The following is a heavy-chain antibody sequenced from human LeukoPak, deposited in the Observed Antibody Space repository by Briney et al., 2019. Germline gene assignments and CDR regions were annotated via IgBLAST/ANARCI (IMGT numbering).Heavy chain of an antibody. V-gene: IGHV1-2*02. CDR2: INPKTGGT. J-gene: IGHJ4*02. D-gene: IGHD3-10*01. CDR1: GDTFTDSY. CDR3: ARDGRLTIFVRGIITEGSPPKN. Sequence: GASVKVSCKASGDTFTDSYMHWGRQAPGQGLEWMGWINPKTGGTNYAQRFQGRVTMTMDTSIRTAYMELNRLRSDDTAVYYCARDGRLTIFVRGIITEGSPPKNWGQGTLVTVSS.